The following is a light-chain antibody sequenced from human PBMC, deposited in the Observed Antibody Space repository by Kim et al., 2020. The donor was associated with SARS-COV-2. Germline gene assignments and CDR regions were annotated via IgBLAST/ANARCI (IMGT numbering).Light chain of an antibody. Sequence: SPGDRATLSCRASQSVINNYLAWYQQKPGQAPRLLMYDASTRATDIPDSFSGSGSGTDFTLTISRLEPEDFAVYYCQQYGNSPWTFGQGTKVEIK. CDR2: DAS. J-gene: IGKJ1*01. CDR3: QQYGNSPWT. CDR1: QSVINNY. V-gene: IGKV3-20*01.